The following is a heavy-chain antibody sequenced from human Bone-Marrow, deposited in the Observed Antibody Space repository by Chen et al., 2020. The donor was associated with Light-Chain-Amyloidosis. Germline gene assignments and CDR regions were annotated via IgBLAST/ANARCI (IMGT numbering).Heavy chain of an antibody. CDR1: GYTFTGYY. Sequence: QVQLVQSGAEVKKPGASVKVSCKASGYTFTGYYMHWVRQAPGQGLEWMGRINPHSGTNYAQKFQGRVTRTRDTSISTAYMELSRLRSDDTAVYYCARDRGYDILTGYAFDIWGQGTMVTVSS. V-gene: IGHV1-2*06. CDR3: ARDRGYDILTGYAFDI. J-gene: IGHJ3*02. CDR2: INPHSGT. D-gene: IGHD3-9*01.